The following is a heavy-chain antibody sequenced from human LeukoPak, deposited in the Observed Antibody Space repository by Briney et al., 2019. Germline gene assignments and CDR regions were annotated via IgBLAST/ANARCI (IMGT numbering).Heavy chain of an antibody. CDR3: ARETYYYDSSGYYYLDY. Sequence: GGSLRLSCAASGFTFSSYEMNWVRLAPGKGLEWVSYISSSGSTIYYADSVKGRFTISRDNAKNSLYLQMNSLRAEDTAVYYCARETYYYDSSGYYYLDYWGQGTLVTVSS. CDR2: ISSSGSTI. J-gene: IGHJ4*02. V-gene: IGHV3-48*03. CDR1: GFTFSSYE. D-gene: IGHD3-22*01.